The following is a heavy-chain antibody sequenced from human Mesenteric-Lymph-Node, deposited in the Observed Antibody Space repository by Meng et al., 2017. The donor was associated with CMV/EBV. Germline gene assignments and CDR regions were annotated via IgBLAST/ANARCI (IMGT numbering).Heavy chain of an antibody. Sequence: KASGYTCTGYYMHWVRQAPGQGLEWMGRINPNSGGTNYAQKFQGRVTMTRDTSISTAYMELSRLRSDDTAVYYCARSIAAAGRDIDYWGQGTLVTVSS. CDR3: ARSIAAAGRDIDY. D-gene: IGHD6-13*01. CDR2: INPNSGGT. CDR1: GYTCTGYY. J-gene: IGHJ4*02. V-gene: IGHV1-2*06.